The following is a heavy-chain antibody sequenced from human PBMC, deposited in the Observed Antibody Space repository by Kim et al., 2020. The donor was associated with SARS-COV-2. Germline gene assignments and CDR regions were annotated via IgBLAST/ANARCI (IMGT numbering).Heavy chain of an antibody. J-gene: IGHJ4*02. V-gene: IGHV4-31*03. CDR1: GGSISSGGYY. D-gene: IGHD4-17*01. CDR3: AREVPTVTYFDY. CDR2: IYYSGST. Sequence: SETLSLTCTVSGGSISSGGYYWSWIRQHPGKGLEWIGYIYYSGSTYYNPSLKSRVTISVDTSKNQFSLKLSSVTAADTAVYYCAREVPTVTYFDYWGQGTLVTVSS.